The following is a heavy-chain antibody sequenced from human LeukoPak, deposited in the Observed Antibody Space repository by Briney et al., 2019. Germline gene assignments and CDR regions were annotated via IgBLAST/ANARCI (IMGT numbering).Heavy chain of an antibody. Sequence: SETLSLTCTVSGGSISSYQWSWIRQPPGKGLEWIGYIYNSASTNYNPSLKSRVTISVDTSKNQFSLKLSSVTAADTAVYYCAREVKYSYGFEYWGQGTLVTVSS. CDR3: AREVKYSYGFEY. CDR1: GGSISSYQ. D-gene: IGHD5-18*01. CDR2: IYNSAST. J-gene: IGHJ4*02. V-gene: IGHV4-59*01.